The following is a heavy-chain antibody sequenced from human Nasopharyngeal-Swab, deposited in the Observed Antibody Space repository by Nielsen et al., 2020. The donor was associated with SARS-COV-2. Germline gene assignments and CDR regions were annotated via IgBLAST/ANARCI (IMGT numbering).Heavy chain of an antibody. Sequence: GGLMRLSGAASGFTFSSYAMSWVRQAPGKGLEWVSIISGSGDTTYYADSVKDRFTISRDNSKNTLFLQTNSLRVEDTAVYYCAKAPYLRGLDVWGQGTTVTVSS. D-gene: IGHD2-21*01. CDR1: GFTFSSYA. V-gene: IGHV3-23*01. CDR2: ISGSGDTT. CDR3: AKAPYLRGLDV. J-gene: IGHJ6*02.